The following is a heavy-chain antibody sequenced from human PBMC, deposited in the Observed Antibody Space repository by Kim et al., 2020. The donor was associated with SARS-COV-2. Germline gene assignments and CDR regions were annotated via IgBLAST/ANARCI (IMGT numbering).Heavy chain of an antibody. CDR3: ARAGGFAGSYYNSPYYYYGMDV. CDR1: GFTVSSNY. V-gene: IGHV3-53*04. CDR2: IYSGGST. J-gene: IGHJ6*02. D-gene: IGHD3-10*01. Sequence: GGSLRLSCAASGFTVSSNYMSWVRQAPGKGLEWVSVIYSGGSTYYADSVKGRFTISRHNSKNTLYLQMNSLRAEDTAVYYCARAGGFAGSYYNSPYYYYGMDVWGQGTTVTVSS.